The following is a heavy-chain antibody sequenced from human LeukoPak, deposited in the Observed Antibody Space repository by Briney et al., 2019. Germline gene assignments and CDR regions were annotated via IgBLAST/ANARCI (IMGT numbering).Heavy chain of an antibody. CDR3: ARSYYYDSSGYFDY. Sequence: SETLSLTCAVYGGSFSGYYWSWIRQPPGKGLEWIGEINHSGSTNYNPSLKSRVTISVDTSKNQFSLKLSSVTAADTAVYYCARSYYYDSSGYFDYWGQGTLVTVSS. V-gene: IGHV4-34*01. D-gene: IGHD3-22*01. CDR2: INHSGST. CDR1: GGSFSGYY. J-gene: IGHJ4*02.